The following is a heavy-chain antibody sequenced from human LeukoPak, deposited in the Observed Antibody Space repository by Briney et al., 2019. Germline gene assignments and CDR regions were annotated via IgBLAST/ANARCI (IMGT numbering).Heavy chain of an antibody. J-gene: IGHJ6*03. V-gene: IGHV4-59*01. Sequence: SETLSLTCTVSGGSISSYYWSWIRQPPGKGLEWIGYIYYSGSTNYNPSLKSRVTISVDTSKNQFSLKLSSVTAADTAVYYCARASVTTWSYYYYYMDVWGKGTTVTVSS. CDR2: IYYSGST. CDR3: ARASVTTWSYYYYYMDV. D-gene: IGHD4-11*01. CDR1: GGSISSYY.